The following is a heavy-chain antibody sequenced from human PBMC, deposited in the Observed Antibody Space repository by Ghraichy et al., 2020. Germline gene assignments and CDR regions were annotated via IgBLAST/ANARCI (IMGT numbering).Heavy chain of an antibody. CDR1: GFTFSNYG. CDR3: AKDRGNSWYSGVDY. D-gene: IGHD6-13*01. CDR2: ISFDGSNT. V-gene: IGHV3-30*18. Sequence: GGSLRLSCAASGFTFSNYGMHWVRQAPGKGLEWVAVISFDGSNTYYADSVKGRLIISRDNSKNTLYLQLNTLRAEDTAVYYCAKDRGNSWYSGVDYWGQGTLVTVSS. J-gene: IGHJ4*02.